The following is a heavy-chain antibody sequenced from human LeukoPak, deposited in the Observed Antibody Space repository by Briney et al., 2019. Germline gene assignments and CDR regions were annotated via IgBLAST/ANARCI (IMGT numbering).Heavy chain of an antibody. CDR1: GYTFISYG. D-gene: IGHD1-26*01. Sequence: ASVKVSCKASGYTFISYGISWVRQAPGQGLEWMGWISAYNGNTNYAQKLQGRVTMTTDTSTSTAYMELRSLRSDDTAVYYCARDLARRIVGATPAYWGQGTLVTVSS. J-gene: IGHJ4*02. CDR3: ARDLARRIVGATPAY. CDR2: ISAYNGNT. V-gene: IGHV1-18*01.